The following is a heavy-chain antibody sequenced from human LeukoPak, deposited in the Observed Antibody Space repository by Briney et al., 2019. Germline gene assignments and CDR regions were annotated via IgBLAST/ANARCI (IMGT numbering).Heavy chain of an antibody. D-gene: IGHD3-9*01. CDR1: VFTFSSYW. J-gene: IGHJ4*02. CDR2: INSDGSST. V-gene: IGHV3-74*01. CDR3: ASIYYDIRVD. Sequence: GGSLRLSCAASVFTFSSYWMHWVRHAPGKGLVRVSRINSDGSSTSYADSVKGRFTISRDNAKNTLYLQMNSLRAEDTAVYYCASIYYDIRVDWGQGTLVTVSS.